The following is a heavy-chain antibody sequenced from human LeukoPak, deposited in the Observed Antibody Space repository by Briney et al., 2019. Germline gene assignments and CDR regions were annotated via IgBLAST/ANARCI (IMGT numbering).Heavy chain of an antibody. Sequence: SETLSLTCAVYGGSFSGYYWSWIRQPPGKGLEWIGEINHSGSTNYNPSLKSRVTISVDTSKNQFSLKLSSVTAADTAVYYCAKGYCRGNSCYDDRGAFDHWGQGTLVTVSS. J-gene: IGHJ4*02. CDR1: GGSFSGYY. D-gene: IGHD2-2*01. CDR2: INHSGST. V-gene: IGHV4-34*01. CDR3: AKGYCRGNSCYDDRGAFDH.